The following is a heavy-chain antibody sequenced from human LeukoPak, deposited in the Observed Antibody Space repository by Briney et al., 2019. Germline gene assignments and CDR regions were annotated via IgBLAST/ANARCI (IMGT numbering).Heavy chain of an antibody. CDR2: ISWNSGSI. D-gene: IGHD3-16*02. CDR3: ATKYYDYVWGSYRPPVDAFDI. CDR1: GFRFSNYA. Sequence: GGSLRLSCTASGFRFSNYAMNWVRQAPGKGLEWVSGISWNSGSIGYADSVKGRFTISRDNSKNTLYLQMNSLRAEDAAVYYCATKYYDYVWGSYRPPVDAFDIWGQGTMVTVSS. J-gene: IGHJ3*02. V-gene: IGHV3-23*01.